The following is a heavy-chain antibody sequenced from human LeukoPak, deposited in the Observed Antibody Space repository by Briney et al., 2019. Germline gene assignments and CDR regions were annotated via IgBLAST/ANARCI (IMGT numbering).Heavy chain of an antibody. CDR1: GFIFSNYE. CDR3: ARDHLWAFDY. Sequence: GGSLRLSCAGSGFIFSNYEMNWVRQAPGKGLEWVSYISSTGSDIYYADSVKGRFTISRDNAKNSLYLQMNSLRDEDTAVYYCARDHLWAFDYWGQGTLVTVSS. CDR2: ISSTGSDI. D-gene: IGHD3-3*02. V-gene: IGHV3-48*03. J-gene: IGHJ4*02.